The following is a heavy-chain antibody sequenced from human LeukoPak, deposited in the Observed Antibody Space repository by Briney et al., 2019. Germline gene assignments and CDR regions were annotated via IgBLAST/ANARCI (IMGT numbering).Heavy chain of an antibody. J-gene: IGHJ4*02. CDR2: IHRSGST. CDR1: LDSTTSNF. D-gene: IGHD3-9*01. CDR3: AREIVGGFDPGAY. Sequence: SETLSLTCTVSLDSTTSNFWSWVRQPPGQGLEWIGEIHRSGSTNYNPSLQSRVTISIDRSKNQIALELSPVTAADTAVYYCAREIVGGFDPGAYWGQGTLVTVSS. V-gene: IGHV4-4*02.